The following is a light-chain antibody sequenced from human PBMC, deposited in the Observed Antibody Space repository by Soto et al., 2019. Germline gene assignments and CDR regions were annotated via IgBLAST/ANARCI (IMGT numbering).Light chain of an antibody. Sequence: QLVLTQPASVSGSPGQSITISCTGTSSDVGGYNYVSWYQQHPGKAPKLIIYDVSNRPSGVSNRFSGSKSGNTASLTISGLQAEDEADYYCSSYRSSSTLFVFGTGTKVTVL. CDR3: SSYRSSSTLFV. V-gene: IGLV2-14*01. CDR1: SSDVGGYNY. J-gene: IGLJ1*01. CDR2: DVS.